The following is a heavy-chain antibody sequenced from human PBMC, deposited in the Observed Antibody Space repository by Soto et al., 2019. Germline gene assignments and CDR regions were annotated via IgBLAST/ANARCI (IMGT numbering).Heavy chain of an antibody. Sequence: PGGSLRLSCAASGFSFRNAWMSWVRQAPGKGLEWVGHIKSQGDGGTRDYAAPVKGRFTSSRDDSKNTLFLQMNSLKNEDTAVYFCTTDLQAYCDGTTCYAGNYYYDDMDVWGQGTTVTVS. CDR2: IKSQGDGGTR. CDR1: GFSFRNAW. V-gene: IGHV3-15*01. J-gene: IGHJ6*02. D-gene: IGHD2-2*01. CDR3: TTDLQAYCDGTTCYAGNYYYDDMDV.